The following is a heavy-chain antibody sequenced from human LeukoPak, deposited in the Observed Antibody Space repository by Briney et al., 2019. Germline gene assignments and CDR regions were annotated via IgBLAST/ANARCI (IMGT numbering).Heavy chain of an antibody. V-gene: IGHV3-23*01. J-gene: IGHJ3*02. D-gene: IGHD5-18*01. CDR2: ISGSGGST. CDR1: GFTFSSYA. Sequence: GGSLRLSCAASGFTFSSYAMSWVRQAPGKGLEWVSAISGSGGSTYYADSVKGRFTISRDNSKSTLYLQMNSLRAEDTAVYYXXXXXXXXXXXXXXLPSPDAFDIWGQGTMVTVSS. CDR3: XXXXXXXXXXXXXLPSPDAFDI.